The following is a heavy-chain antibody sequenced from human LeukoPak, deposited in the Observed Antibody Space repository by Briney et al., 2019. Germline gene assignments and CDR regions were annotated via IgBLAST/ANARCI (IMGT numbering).Heavy chain of an antibody. J-gene: IGHJ6*02. CDR2: ISGSGGST. CDR3: ARGPAHSGYNRYYYYGMDV. D-gene: IGHD5-12*01. CDR1: GFTFSSYA. V-gene: IGHV3-23*01. Sequence: GGSLRLSCAASGFTFSSYAMSWVRQAPGKGLEWVSAISGSGGSTYYADSVKGRFTISRDNAKNSLYLQMNSLRAEDTAVYYCARGPAHSGYNRYYYYGMDVWGQGTTVTVSS.